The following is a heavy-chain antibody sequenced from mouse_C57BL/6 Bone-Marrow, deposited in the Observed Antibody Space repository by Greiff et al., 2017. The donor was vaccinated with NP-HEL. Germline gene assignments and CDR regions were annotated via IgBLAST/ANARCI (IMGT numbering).Heavy chain of an antibody. J-gene: IGHJ3*01. CDR2: IWTGGGT. CDR1: GFALTSYA. D-gene: IGHD2-2*01. CDR3: ATTGSWFAY. V-gene: IGHV2-9-1*01. Sequence: QVQLQQSGPGLVAPSQCLSITCTASGFALTSYAISWVRQPPGKGLEWLGVIWTGGGTNYNSALKSRLSISKDNAKIQVFLKMNSLQADDTARYYCATTGSWFAYWGQGTLVTVSA.